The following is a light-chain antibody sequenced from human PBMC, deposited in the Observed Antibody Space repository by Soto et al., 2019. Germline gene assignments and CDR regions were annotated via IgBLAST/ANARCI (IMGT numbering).Light chain of an antibody. CDR3: SSISTISTFA. CDR2: DVN. J-gene: IGLJ2*01. Sequence: QSALTQPASVSGSPGQSIALSCTGTSSDVGAFNHVSWYQQHPGEAPKLLIYDVNNRPSGVSDRFSGSKSGNTASLTISGLQADDEADYYCSSISTISTFAFGGGTKLTVL. CDR1: SSDVGAFNH. V-gene: IGLV2-14*03.